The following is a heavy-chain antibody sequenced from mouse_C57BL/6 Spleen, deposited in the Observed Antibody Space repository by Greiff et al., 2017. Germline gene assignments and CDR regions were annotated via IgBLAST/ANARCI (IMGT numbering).Heavy chain of an antibody. CDR2: IYPGDGDT. V-gene: IGHV1-82*01. Sequence: VQLQQSGPELVKPGASVKISCKASGYAFSSSWMNWVKQRPGKGLEWIGRIYPGDGDTNYNGKFKGKATLTADKSSSTAYMQLSSLTSEDSAVYFCARGGDGYPAYWGQGTLVTVSA. CDR1: GYAFSSSW. D-gene: IGHD2-3*01. J-gene: IGHJ3*01. CDR3: ARGGDGYPAY.